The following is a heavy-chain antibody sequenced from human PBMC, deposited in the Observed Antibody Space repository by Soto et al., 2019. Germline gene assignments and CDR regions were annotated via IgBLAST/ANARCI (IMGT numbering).Heavy chain of an antibody. CDR1: GGSFRGYN. CDR3: ARGWRAAFDY. V-gene: IGHV4-34*01. D-gene: IGHD6-25*01. J-gene: IGHJ4*02. CDR2: INNGGTP. Sequence: QVQLQQWGAGLLKPSETRSLTCDVYGGSFRGYNWTWIRQPPGKGLEWMGEINNGGTPNYNSSLERRGTISRGTYKYQFSLKLSSVTSADTAVYHCARGWRAAFDYWGQGTLVTVSS.